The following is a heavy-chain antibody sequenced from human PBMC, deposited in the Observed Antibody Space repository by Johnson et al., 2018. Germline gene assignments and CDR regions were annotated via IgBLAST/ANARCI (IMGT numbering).Heavy chain of an antibody. V-gene: IGHV3-74*01. Sequence: VQLQESGGGLVQPGGSLRLSCAASGFTFSSYWMHWVRQAPGKGLVWVSRINSDGSSTSYGDPVKGRFTISRENAKKTLYLQMNSLRAEDTAVYYCTKGGRAHMDVWGQGTTVTVSS. J-gene: IGHJ6*02. D-gene: IGHD1-26*01. CDR2: INSDGSST. CDR3: TKGGRAHMDV. CDR1: GFTFSSYW.